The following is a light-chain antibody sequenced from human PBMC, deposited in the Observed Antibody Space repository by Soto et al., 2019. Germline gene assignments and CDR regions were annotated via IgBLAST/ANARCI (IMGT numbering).Light chain of an antibody. CDR1: QSISDN. Sequence: VLPHSXVTLSFWPPGXXXXXXXVSQSISDNLAWYQHKXGQAAGLLIYGASXRANGIADRFSGSGSGTEFTLTISRLETEDSAVYYCQQYCTSPLTFCVGTNVDI. J-gene: IGKJ4*02. CDR2: GAS. CDR3: QQYCTSPLT. V-gene: IGKV3-20*01.